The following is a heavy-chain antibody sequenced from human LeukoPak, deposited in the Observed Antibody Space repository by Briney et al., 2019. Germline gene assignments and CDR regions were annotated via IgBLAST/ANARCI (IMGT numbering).Heavy chain of an antibody. D-gene: IGHD2-21*02. CDR1: GFTFSNYW. V-gene: IGHV3-74*01. J-gene: IGHJ6*02. CDR3: SRDSLSSCGGDCYSGLDV. Sequence: PGGSLRLSCAASGFTFSNYWMHWVRQAPGEALMWVSRIKSDGSSTTYADSVKGRFTISRDNAKNTLYVQMNSLRAEDTAVYYCSRDSLSSCGGDCYSGLDVWGQGTTVTVSS. CDR2: IKSDGSST.